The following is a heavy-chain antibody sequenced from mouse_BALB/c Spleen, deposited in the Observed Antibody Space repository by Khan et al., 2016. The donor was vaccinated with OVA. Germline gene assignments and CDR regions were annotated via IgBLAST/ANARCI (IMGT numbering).Heavy chain of an antibody. CDR3: ARGGYGSFGD. CDR2: INPSSDYN. J-gene: IGHJ3*01. V-gene: IGHV1-4*01. D-gene: IGHD1-1*01. Sequence: QVQLQQSGAELARPGASVKMSCKASGYIFTSYMIHWVKQRPGQGLEWIGDINPSSDYNNYNQKFKDKATLTADKSSSTAYMQLSSLTSEDSAVYYCARGGYGSFGDWDQGTLVTVSA. CDR1: GYIFTSYM.